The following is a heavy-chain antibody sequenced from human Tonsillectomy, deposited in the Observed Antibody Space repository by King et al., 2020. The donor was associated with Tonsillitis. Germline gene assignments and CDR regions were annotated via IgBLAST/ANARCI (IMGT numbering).Heavy chain of an antibody. CDR3: ARDPGRDGYYYGMDV. D-gene: IGHD5-24*01. CDR2: IKQDGSAK. J-gene: IGHJ6*02. V-gene: IGHV3-7*03. CDR1: GFTFSSYW. Sequence: VQLVESGGGLVQPGGSLRLSCAASGFTFSSYWMTWVRQAPGKGLEWVANIKQDGSAKYSVDSVKGRFTISRDNAKNSLYLQMNSLRTEDTAVYYCARDPGRDGYYYGMDVWGQGTTVTVSS.